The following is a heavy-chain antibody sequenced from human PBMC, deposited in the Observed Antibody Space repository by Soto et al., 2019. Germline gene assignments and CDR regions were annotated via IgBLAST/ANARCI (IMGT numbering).Heavy chain of an antibody. J-gene: IGHJ6*02. D-gene: IGHD5-12*01. CDR2: IYPDESDT. CDR1: GYSVSKYW. V-gene: IGHV5-51*01. CDR3: VRMGFSGGGYISYYYYGMDI. Sequence: GDALKSSGKGSGYSVSKYWSWPVRQKPEKGLEWMAIIYPDESDTRYSPSFQGQVTISADKSISTAYLQWSSLKASDTAMYYCVRMGFSGGGYISYYYYGMDIWGQGTTVTVSS.